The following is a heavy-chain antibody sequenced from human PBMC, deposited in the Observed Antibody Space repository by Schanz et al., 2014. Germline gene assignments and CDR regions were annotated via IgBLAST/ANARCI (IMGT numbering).Heavy chain of an antibody. J-gene: IGHJ4*02. V-gene: IGHV3-23*04. D-gene: IGHD1-1*01. CDR3: AKIERNED. CDR1: GFTLSNYA. Sequence: EVQLVESGGGLVQPGGSLRLSCAAPGFTLSNYAMHWVRQTPGKGLEWVSAISGSGGSTYYADSVKGRFTISRDNSKNTLYLQMNSLRAEDTAVYFCAKIERNEDWGQGTLVTVSS. CDR2: ISGSGGST.